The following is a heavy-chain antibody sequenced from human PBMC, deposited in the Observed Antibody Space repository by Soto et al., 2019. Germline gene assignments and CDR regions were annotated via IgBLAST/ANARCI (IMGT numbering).Heavy chain of an antibody. D-gene: IGHD5-12*01. CDR2: IIPIFGTA. J-gene: IGHJ6*02. CDR1: GGTFSSYA. Sequence: SVKVSCKASGGTFSSYAISWVRQAPGQGLEWMGGIIPIFGTANYAQKFQGRVTITADESTSTAYMELSSLRSEDTAVYYCARDIVATSGVYYYYGMDVWGQGTTVTVSS. CDR3: ARDIVATSGVYYYYGMDV. V-gene: IGHV1-69*13.